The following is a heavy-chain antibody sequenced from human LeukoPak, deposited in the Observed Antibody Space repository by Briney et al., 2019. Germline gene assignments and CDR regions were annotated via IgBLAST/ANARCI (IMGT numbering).Heavy chain of an antibody. V-gene: IGHV1-46*01. D-gene: IGHD1-26*01. Sequence: GASVKVSCKVSGYTLTELSMHWARQAPGKGLEWMGIINPSGGSTSYAQKFQGRVTMTRDMSTSTVYMELSSLRSEDTAVYYCARLVGGLDVWGKGTTVTVSS. CDR1: GYTLTELS. CDR2: INPSGGST. J-gene: IGHJ6*04. CDR3: ARLVGGLDV.